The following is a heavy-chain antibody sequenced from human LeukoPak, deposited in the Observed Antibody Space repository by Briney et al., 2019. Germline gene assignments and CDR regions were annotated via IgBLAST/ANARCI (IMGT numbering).Heavy chain of an antibody. J-gene: IGHJ4*02. Sequence: GGSLRLSCAASGFTVSSNHMSWVRQAPGKGLEWVGRIKSKTDGGTTDYAAPVKGRFTISRDDSKNTLYLQMNSLKTEDTAVYYCTTDFNPPYYYDSSALEYYWGQGTLVTVSS. CDR3: TTDFNPPYYYDSSALEYY. V-gene: IGHV3-15*01. CDR1: GFTVSSNH. CDR2: IKSKTDGGTT. D-gene: IGHD3-22*01.